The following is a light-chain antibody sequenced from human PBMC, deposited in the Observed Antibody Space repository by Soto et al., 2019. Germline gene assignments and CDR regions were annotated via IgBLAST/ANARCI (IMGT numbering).Light chain of an antibody. CDR1: QSVSSSY. CDR3: QQYGSSPFT. Sequence: EVLFTTTPATLSLSPGERATLSCRASQSVSSSYLAWYQQKRGQAPRLLIYGASSRATGIPDRFSGSGSGTDFTLTISRLEPEDFAVYCCQQYGSSPFTFGPGTKAAI. CDR2: GAS. J-gene: IGKJ3*01. V-gene: IGKV3-20*01.